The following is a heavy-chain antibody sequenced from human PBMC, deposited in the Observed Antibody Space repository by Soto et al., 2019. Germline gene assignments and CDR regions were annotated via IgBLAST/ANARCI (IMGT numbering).Heavy chain of an antibody. J-gene: IGHJ6*02. V-gene: IGHV3-23*01. CDR3: AKGGFWVHYGLDV. D-gene: IGHD2-15*01. CDR2: ISRSGDIT. Sequence: EVQLLESGGGLVQPGGSLRLSCAASGSTFSAFCMNWVRQAPGKGLEWVSAISRSGDITYYADSVKGRFTISRDNSKNTLYLEMNSLTGDDTGVYYCAKGGFWVHYGLDVWGQGTTVIVSS. CDR1: GSTFSAFC.